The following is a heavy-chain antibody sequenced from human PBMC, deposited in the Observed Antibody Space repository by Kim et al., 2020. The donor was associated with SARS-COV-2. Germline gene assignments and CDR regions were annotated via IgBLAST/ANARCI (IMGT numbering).Heavy chain of an antibody. V-gene: IGHV3-53*04. D-gene: IGHD3-9*01. J-gene: IGHJ2*01. CDR1: GFTVSSNY. CDR2: IYSGGST. CDR3: ARERRLDRYFDWLLGWYFDL. Sequence: GGSLRLSCAASGFTVSSNYMSWVRQAPGKGLEWVSVIYSGGSTYYADSVKGRFTISRHNSKNTLYLQMNSLRAEDTAVYYCARERRLDRYFDWLLGWYFDLWGRDTLVTVSS.